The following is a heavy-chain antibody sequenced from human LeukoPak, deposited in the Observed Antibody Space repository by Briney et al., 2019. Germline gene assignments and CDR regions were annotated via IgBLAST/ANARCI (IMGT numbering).Heavy chain of an antibody. CDR1: GGIFNSYA. CDR3: ADCTIGAFDY. V-gene: IGHV1-69*01. D-gene: IGHD2-8*01. CDR2: IIPIFGTA. Sequence: PSVKVSCKASGGIFNSYAIRWVRQAPGQGLEWMGGIIPIFGTANYAQKFQGRVTITADESTSTAYMELSSLRSEDTAVYYCADCTIGAFDYWGQGTLVTVSS. J-gene: IGHJ4*02.